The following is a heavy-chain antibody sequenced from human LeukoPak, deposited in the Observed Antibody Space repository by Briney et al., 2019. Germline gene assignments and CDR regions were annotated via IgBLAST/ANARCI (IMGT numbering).Heavy chain of an antibody. CDR1: GTSINNYY. D-gene: IGHD2-2*02. J-gene: IGHJ3*02. Sequence: SGTLSLTCTVSGTSINNYYWSWFRQPAGKGLEWIGRIYFSGSTNYNPSLKSRITMSLDTSKNQFSLNLRFVTAADKAVYFCAREMAVAGPYTFDIWGQGTEVTVSS. CDR2: IYFSGST. CDR3: AREMAVAGPYTFDI. V-gene: IGHV4-4*07.